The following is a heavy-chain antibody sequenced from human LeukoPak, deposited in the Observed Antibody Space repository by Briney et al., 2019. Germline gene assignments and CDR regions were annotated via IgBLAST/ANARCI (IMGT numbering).Heavy chain of an antibody. CDR1: GGSISSYY. D-gene: IGHD3-10*01. Sequence: SETLSLTCTVSGGSISSYYWSWIRQPPRKGLEWIGYIYYSGNTNYNPSLKSRVTISVDTSKNQFSLKLSSVTAADTAVYYCATDNSYGSGSYYTWGQGTLVTVSS. CDR2: IYYSGNT. CDR3: ATDNSYGSGSYYT. V-gene: IGHV4-59*01. J-gene: IGHJ4*02.